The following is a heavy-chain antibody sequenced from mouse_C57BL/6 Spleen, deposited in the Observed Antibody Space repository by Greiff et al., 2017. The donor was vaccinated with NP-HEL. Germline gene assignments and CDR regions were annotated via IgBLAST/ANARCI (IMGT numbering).Heavy chain of an antibody. Sequence: QVQLQQPGAELVKPGASVKLSCKASGYTFTSYWMQWVKQRPGQGLEWIGEIDPSDSYTNYNQKFKGKATLTVDTSSSTAYMQLSSLTSVDSAVYYCARGEPDYFDYWGQGTTLTVSS. CDR3: ARGEPDYFDY. CDR2: IDPSDSYT. CDR1: GYTFTSYW. J-gene: IGHJ2*01. V-gene: IGHV1-50*01.